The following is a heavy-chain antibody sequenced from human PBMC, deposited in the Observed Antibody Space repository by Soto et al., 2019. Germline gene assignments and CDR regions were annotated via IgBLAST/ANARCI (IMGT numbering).Heavy chain of an antibody. CDR2: IYWDDDK. CDR1: GFSLSTSGVG. V-gene: IGHV2-5*02. CDR3: AHSLAAPNYGDYEPNNSFDY. J-gene: IGHJ4*02. D-gene: IGHD4-17*01. Sequence: QITLKESGPTLVKPTQTLTLTCTFSGFSLSTSGVGVGWIRQPPGKALEWLALIYWDDDKRYSPSLKSRLTIPKDTSKNQVVLTMTNMDPVDTATYYCAHSLAAPNYGDYEPNNSFDYWGQGTLVTVSS.